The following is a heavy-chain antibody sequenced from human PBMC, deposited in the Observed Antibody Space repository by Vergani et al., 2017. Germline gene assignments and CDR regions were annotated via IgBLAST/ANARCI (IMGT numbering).Heavy chain of an antibody. CDR1: GGSISSYY. CDR3: ARGGYDFWSGLYGMDV. Sequence: QVQLQESGPGLVKPSETLSLTCTVSGGSISSYYWSWVRQPPGTGLEWIGYIYYSGSTNYNPNLKSRVTISVDTSKNQFSLKLSSVTAADTAVYYCARGGYDFWSGLYGMDVWGQGTTVTVSS. CDR2: IYYSGST. V-gene: IGHV4-59*01. D-gene: IGHD3-3*01. J-gene: IGHJ6*02.